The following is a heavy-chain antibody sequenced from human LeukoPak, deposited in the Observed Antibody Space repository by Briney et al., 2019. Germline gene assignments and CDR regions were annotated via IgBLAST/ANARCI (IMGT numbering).Heavy chain of an antibody. CDR2: ISYDGSNK. V-gene: IGHV3-30*04. CDR3: ARVDSSGCVDY. J-gene: IGHJ4*02. D-gene: IGHD6-19*01. CDR1: GSTFSSYA. Sequence: GGSLRLSCAASGSTFSSYAMHWVRQAPGKGLEWVAVISYDGSNKYYADSVKGRFTISRDNSKNTLYLQMNSLRAEDTAVYYCARVDSSGCVDYWGQGTLVTVSS.